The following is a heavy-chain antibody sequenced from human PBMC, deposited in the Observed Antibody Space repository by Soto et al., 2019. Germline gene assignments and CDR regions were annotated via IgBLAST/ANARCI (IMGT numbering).Heavy chain of an antibody. Sequence: PGGSLRLSCAASGFTFSSYSMNWVRQAPGKGLEWVSYISSSSSTIYYADSVKGRFTISRDNAKNSLYLQMNSLRDEDTAVYYCARGLSLMITFGGVISYWGQGTLVTVSS. V-gene: IGHV3-48*02. J-gene: IGHJ4*02. CDR1: GFTFSSYS. CDR2: ISSSSSTI. D-gene: IGHD3-16*01. CDR3: ARGLSLMITFGGVISY.